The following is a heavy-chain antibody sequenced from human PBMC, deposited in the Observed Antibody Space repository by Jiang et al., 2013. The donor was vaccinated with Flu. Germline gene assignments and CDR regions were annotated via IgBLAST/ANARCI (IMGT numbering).Heavy chain of an antibody. V-gene: IGHV3-30-3*01. Sequence: VQLLESGGGVVRPGESLRLSCVASGFTLNNHALHWVRQAPGKGLEWVAVISYDGGKKSYTDSVEGRFTISRDNSNNTLHLLMNSLRREDTAVYYCAREVGDNWNSNNWLDPWGQGTLVTVS. J-gene: IGHJ5*02. CDR2: ISYDGGKK. D-gene: IGHD1-20*01. CDR3: AREVGDNWNSNNWLDP. CDR1: GFTLNNHA.